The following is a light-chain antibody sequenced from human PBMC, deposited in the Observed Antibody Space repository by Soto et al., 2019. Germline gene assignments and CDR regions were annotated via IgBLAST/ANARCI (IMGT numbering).Light chain of an antibody. CDR1: QNVYNN. Sequence: EIVMTQSPATLSVSPGEGATLSCKASQNVYNNLAWYKQRPGRPPRLLIYDASTSATGISARFSGSGYGTEFTLTISSLQSEDFAVYFCQQCRNWPLTFGGGTKVDIK. CDR2: DAS. V-gene: IGKV3-15*01. J-gene: IGKJ4*01. CDR3: QQCRNWPLT.